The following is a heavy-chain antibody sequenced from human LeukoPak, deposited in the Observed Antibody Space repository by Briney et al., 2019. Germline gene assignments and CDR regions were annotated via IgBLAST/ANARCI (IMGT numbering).Heavy chain of an antibody. D-gene: IGHD3-22*01. Sequence: PGGSLRLSCAASEFSFSSYWMDWVRQAPGKGLVWVSGINSDGRMTRYAESVKGRFTISRDNAKNTLYLQMNTLRAGDTAVYYCARVGSTDSPHAFDIWGQGTTVTVSS. V-gene: IGHV3-74*01. CDR1: EFSFSSYW. J-gene: IGHJ3*02. CDR3: ARVGSTDSPHAFDI. CDR2: INSDGRMT.